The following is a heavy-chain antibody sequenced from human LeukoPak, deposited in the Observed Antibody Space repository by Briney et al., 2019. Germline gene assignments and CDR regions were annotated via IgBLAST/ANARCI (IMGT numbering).Heavy chain of an antibody. V-gene: IGHV4-59*01. Sequence: SETLSLTCTVSGGSISSYYWSWIRQPPGKGLEWIGYIYYSGSTNYNPSLKSRVTISVDTSKNQFSLKLSSVTAADTAVYYCARDGPVSGSSPYYYYYYMDVWGKGTTATVSS. J-gene: IGHJ6*03. CDR2: IYYSGST. CDR1: GGSISSYY. D-gene: IGHD1-26*01. CDR3: ARDGPVSGSSPYYYYYYMDV.